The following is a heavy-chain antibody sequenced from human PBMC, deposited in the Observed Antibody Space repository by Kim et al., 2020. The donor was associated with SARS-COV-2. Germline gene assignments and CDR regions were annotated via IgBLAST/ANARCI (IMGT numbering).Heavy chain of an antibody. CDR3: AKDTYGSGVSYFDY. CDR1: GFTFDDYA. D-gene: IGHD3-10*01. J-gene: IGHJ4*02. Sequence: GGSLRLSCAASGFTFDDYAMHWVRQAPGKGLEWVSGISWNSGSIGYADSVKGRFTISRDNAKNSLYLQMNSLRAEDTALYYCAKDTYGSGVSYFDYWGQG. CDR2: ISWNSGSI. V-gene: IGHV3-9*01.